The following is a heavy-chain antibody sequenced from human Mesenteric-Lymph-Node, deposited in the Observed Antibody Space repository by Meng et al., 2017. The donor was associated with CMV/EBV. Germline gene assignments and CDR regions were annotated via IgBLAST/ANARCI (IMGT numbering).Heavy chain of an antibody. CDR3: ARASGRYSGGFTGMDV. CDR1: EFTFNDYV. CDR2: IRLDGNNK. D-gene: IGHD5-12*01. V-gene: IGHV3-30*02. Sequence: GGSLRLSCAASEFTFNDYVVHWVRQAPGRGLEWVAFIRLDGNNKYYGDSVKGRFTISRDNSNNTQYLQMNSLRVEDTAKYYCARASGRYSGGFTGMDVWGQGTTVTVSS. J-gene: IGHJ6*02.